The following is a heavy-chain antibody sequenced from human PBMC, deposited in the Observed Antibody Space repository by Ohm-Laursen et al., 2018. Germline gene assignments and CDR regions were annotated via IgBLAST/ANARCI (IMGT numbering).Heavy chain of an antibody. CDR3: ARDLSRTPLDY. CDR2: ISAYNGNT. CDR1: GYTFTSYG. Sequence: ASVTVSCKASGYTFTSYGISWVRQAPGQGLEWLGWISAYNGNTNYAQKLQGRVTMTTDTSTSTAYMELRSLRSDDTAVYYCARDLSRTPLDYWGQGTLVTVSS. J-gene: IGHJ4*02. V-gene: IGHV1-18*01. D-gene: IGHD2-15*01.